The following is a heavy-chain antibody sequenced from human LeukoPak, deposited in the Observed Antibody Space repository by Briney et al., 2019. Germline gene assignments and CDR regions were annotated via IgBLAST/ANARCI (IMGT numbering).Heavy chain of an antibody. D-gene: IGHD6-13*01. CDR3: ARVTEGIAAAPASGYYYYYYMDV. Sequence: KPSETLSLTCTVSGGSISSYYWSWIRQPPGKGLEWIGYIYYSGSTNYNPSLKSRVTISVDTSKNQFSLKLSSVTAADTAVYYCARVTEGIAAAPASGYYYYYYMDVWGKGTTVTVSS. CDR2: IYYSGST. CDR1: GGSISSYY. J-gene: IGHJ6*03. V-gene: IGHV4-59*01.